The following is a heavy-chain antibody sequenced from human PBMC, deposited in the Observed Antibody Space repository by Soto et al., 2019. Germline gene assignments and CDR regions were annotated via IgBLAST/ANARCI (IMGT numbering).Heavy chain of an antibody. CDR3: ARSPYYYDSSGYYPLDY. V-gene: IGHV1-3*01. Sequence: ASVKVSCKASGYTFTSYAMHWVRQAPGQRLEWMGWINAGNGNTKYSQKFQGRVTITRDTSASTAYMELSSLRSEDTAVYYCARSPYYYDSSGYYPLDYWGHGTLVTVSS. J-gene: IGHJ4*01. CDR2: INAGNGNT. CDR1: GYTFTSYA. D-gene: IGHD3-22*01.